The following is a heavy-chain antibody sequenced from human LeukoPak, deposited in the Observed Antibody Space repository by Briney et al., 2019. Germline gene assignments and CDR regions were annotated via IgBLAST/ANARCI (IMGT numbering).Heavy chain of an antibody. CDR1: GGSISSSSYY. J-gene: IGHJ4*02. V-gene: IGHV4-39*07. CDR2: IYYSGST. Sequence: SETLSLTCTVSGGSISSSSYYWGWIRQPPGKGLEWIGSIYYSGSTYYNPSLKSRVTISVDTSKNQFSLKLSSVTAADTAVYYCARDPIVAVAGIDYWGQGTLVTVSS. D-gene: IGHD6-19*01. CDR3: ARDPIVAVAGIDY.